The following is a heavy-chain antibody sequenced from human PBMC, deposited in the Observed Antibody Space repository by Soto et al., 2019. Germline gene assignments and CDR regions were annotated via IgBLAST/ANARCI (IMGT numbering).Heavy chain of an antibody. Sequence: QVQLVQSGDEVRKPGSSVKVSCKASGYIFVNYGIAWVRQAPGQGLEWMGWISPYSGNTHYASKVQGRPTMTTDTPPSTADMGLGSLTPDDPAVYYCAMEEIFVPPPPQDAWGKGTTVTVSS. CDR2: ISPYSGNT. CDR1: GYIFVNYG. CDR3: AMEEIFVPPPPQDA. J-gene: IGHJ6*04. D-gene: IGHD3-16*02. V-gene: IGHV1-18*01.